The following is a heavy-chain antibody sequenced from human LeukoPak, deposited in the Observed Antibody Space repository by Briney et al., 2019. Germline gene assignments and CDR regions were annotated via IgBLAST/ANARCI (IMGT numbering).Heavy chain of an antibody. Sequence: SGGSLRLSCAASGFTVSSNYMSWVRQAPGKGLEWVSVIYSGGSTYYADSVKGRFTISRDNSKNTLYLQMNSLRADDTAVYYCATGKHYYDSSGYYFYYFDYWGQGTLVTVSS. D-gene: IGHD3-22*01. V-gene: IGHV3-66*01. CDR2: IYSGGST. CDR1: GFTVSSNY. J-gene: IGHJ4*02. CDR3: ATGKHYYDSSGYYFYYFDY.